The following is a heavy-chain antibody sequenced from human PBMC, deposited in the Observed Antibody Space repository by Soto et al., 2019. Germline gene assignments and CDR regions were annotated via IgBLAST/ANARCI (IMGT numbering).Heavy chain of an antibody. CDR1: GGSISSYY. D-gene: IGHD3-10*01. CDR2: IYYSGST. CDR3: ARANGSGSYYKSVSGLVY. J-gene: IGHJ4*02. V-gene: IGHV4-59*01. Sequence: SETLSLTCTVSGGSISSYYWSWIRQPPGKGLEWIGYIYYSGSTNYNPSLKSRVTISVDTSKNQFSLKLSSVTAADTAVYYCARANGSGSYYKSVSGLVYWGQGTLVTAPQ.